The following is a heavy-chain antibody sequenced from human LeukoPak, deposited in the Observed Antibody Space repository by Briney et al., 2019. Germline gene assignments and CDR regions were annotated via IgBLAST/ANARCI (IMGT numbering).Heavy chain of an antibody. J-gene: IGHJ4*02. CDR3: ARVRGIAAAGTGGYFDY. Sequence: PGGSLRLSCAASGFTFSSYAMHWVRQAPGKGLEWVAVISYDGSNKYYADSVKGRFTISRDNSKNTLYLQMNSLRAEDTAVYYCARVRGIAAAGTGGYFDYWGRGTLVTVSS. CDR2: ISYDGSNK. V-gene: IGHV3-30*04. CDR1: GFTFSSYA. D-gene: IGHD6-13*01.